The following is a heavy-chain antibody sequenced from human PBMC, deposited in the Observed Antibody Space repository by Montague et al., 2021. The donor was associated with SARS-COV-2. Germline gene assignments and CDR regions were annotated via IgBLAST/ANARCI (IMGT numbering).Heavy chain of an antibody. CDR2: IYWDDDK. CDR1: GFSLSTSGVG. J-gene: IGHJ4*02. V-gene: IGHV2-5*02. Sequence: PALVKPTQTLTLTCTFSGFSLSTSGVGVGWIRQPPGKALEWLALIYWDDDKRYSPSLKTRLTITKDTSKNQVVLTMTNMDPVDTGTHYCAHRLARHCDINAHLWCPCDYWGQGTLVSVSS. CDR3: AHRLARHCDINAHLWCPCDY. D-gene: IGHD4/OR15-4a*01.